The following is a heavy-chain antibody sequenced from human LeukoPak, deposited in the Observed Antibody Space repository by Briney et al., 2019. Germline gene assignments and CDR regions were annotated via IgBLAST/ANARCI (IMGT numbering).Heavy chain of an antibody. Sequence: GGSLRLSCAASGFTFSNYAVHWVRQAPGKGLEWVALISDDGSSKYYTNSVKGRFTISRDNSKNTLYLQMNSLRAEDTAVYYCATRTSGAFDFWGQGTMVIVS. V-gene: IGHV3-30-3*01. CDR1: GFTFSNYA. J-gene: IGHJ3*01. CDR3: ATRTSGAFDF. CDR2: ISDDGSSK.